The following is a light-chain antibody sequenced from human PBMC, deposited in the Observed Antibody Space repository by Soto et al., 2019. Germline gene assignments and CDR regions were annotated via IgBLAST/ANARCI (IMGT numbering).Light chain of an antibody. Sequence: DIQMTHSPSSLSASVGDRVTLTCRAGQSISTSLNWYQQKPGKAPNLLIYAVSTLHSGVPSRFSGSGSGTEFTLTISGLQPEDFAIYHCQQSYSTPPSFGQGTRVEIK. CDR1: QSISTS. CDR2: AVS. CDR3: QQSYSTPPS. J-gene: IGKJ2*01. V-gene: IGKV1-39*01.